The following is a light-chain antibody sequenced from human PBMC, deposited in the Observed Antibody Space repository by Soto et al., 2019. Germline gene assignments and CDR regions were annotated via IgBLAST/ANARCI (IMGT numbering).Light chain of an antibody. J-gene: IGKJ4*01. CDR3: QQRSNWLT. Sequence: EVVLTQSPATLSLSPGGGATLSCRASQSLSGRYLAWYQQKPGQAPRLLIYGASTRATGIPDRFSGSGSGTDFTLTISSLEPEDFAVYYCQQRSNWLTFGGGTKVDIK. V-gene: IGKV3D-20*02. CDR2: GAS. CDR1: QSLSGRY.